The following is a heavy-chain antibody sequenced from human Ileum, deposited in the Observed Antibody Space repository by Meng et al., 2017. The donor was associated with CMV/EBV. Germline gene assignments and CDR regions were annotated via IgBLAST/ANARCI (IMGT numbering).Heavy chain of an antibody. V-gene: IGHV4-39*07. CDR1: SGSISSSSQY. D-gene: IGHD4-17*01. CDR3: ARDFPYGEYAFDY. Sequence: LELQESGPGLVKSSEPLSLTCTVSSGSISSSSQYWGWIRQPPGKGLEWVGSIYYRGTTYYNPSLESRVTISIDTSNNQFSLKLSSVTAADTAVYYCARDFPYGEYAFDYWGQGTLVTVSS. J-gene: IGHJ4*02. CDR2: IYYRGTT.